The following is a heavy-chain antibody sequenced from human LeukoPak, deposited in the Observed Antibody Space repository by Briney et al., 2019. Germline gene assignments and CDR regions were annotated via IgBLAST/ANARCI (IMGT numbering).Heavy chain of an antibody. Sequence: SETLSLTCSVSGGSISSSSYYWGWIRQPPGKGLEWIGTIYYSGSTYYNPSLKSRVTISVDTSKNQFSLKLSSVTAADTAVYYCARHVGSSLAFDIWGQGTMVTVSS. CDR2: IYYSGST. V-gene: IGHV4-39*01. CDR1: GGSISSSSYY. CDR3: ARHVGSSLAFDI. J-gene: IGHJ3*02. D-gene: IGHD6-6*01.